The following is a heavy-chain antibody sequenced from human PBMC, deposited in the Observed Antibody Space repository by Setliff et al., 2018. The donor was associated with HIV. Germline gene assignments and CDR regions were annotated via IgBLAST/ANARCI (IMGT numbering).Heavy chain of an antibody. V-gene: IGHV4-34*01. CDR1: GGSFSGYY. J-gene: IGHJ3*02. CDR2: ITHIGST. CDR3: ARGFGSSWSYDGFDI. Sequence: TLSLTCAVYGGSFSGYYWTWIRQTPGKGLEWIGEITHIGSTTHTPSLRSRVSMSVDTSKKQFSLNLSSVTAADTAVYYCARGFGSSWSYDGFDIWGQGTLVTVSS. D-gene: IGHD6-13*01.